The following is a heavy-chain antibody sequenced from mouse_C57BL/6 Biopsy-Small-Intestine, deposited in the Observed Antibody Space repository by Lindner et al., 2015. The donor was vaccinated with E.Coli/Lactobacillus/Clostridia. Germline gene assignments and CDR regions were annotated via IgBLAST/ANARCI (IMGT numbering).Heavy chain of an antibody. CDR1: GYAFSDSW. CDR3: ARGSGYYGY. J-gene: IGHJ2*01. CDR2: IFPGDGNA. D-gene: IGHD2-3*01. V-gene: IGHV1-82*01. Sequence: VQLQESGPELVKPGASVKISCKASGYAFSDSWMNWVKQRPGKDLEWIGRIFPGDGNAIYNGKFKDKATLTADDSSSLAYMQLSSLTSEDSAVYFCARGSGYYGYWGQGTTLTVSS.